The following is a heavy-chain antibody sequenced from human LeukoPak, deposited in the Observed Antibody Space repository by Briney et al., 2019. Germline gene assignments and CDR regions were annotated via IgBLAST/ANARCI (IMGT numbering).Heavy chain of an antibody. D-gene: IGHD3-10*01. CDR1: GGSISSCY. CDR3: ARNKGRYGSGRVHFDP. Sequence: SETLSLTCTVSGGSISSCYWSWIRQPPGKGLEWIGYIYYSGSTNYDPSLKSRVTISVDTSKNQFSLKLSSVTAADTAVYYCARNKGRYGSGRVHFDPWGQGTLVTVSS. CDR2: IYYSGST. J-gene: IGHJ5*02. V-gene: IGHV4-59*08.